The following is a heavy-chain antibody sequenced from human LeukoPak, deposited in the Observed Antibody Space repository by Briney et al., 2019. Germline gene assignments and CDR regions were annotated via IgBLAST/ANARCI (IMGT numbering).Heavy chain of an antibody. V-gene: IGHV4-4*07. D-gene: IGHD4-17*01. CDR2: IYISGST. CDR1: GGSISSYY. Sequence: SETLSLTCTVSGGSISSYYWSWIRQPAGKGLKWIGRIYISGSTNYNPSLKSRVTMSVDTSKNQFSLKLSSVTAADTAVYYCARDFMTTVTTASEPLNYYYYGMDVWGQGTTVTVSS. J-gene: IGHJ6*02. CDR3: ARDFMTTVTTASEPLNYYYYGMDV.